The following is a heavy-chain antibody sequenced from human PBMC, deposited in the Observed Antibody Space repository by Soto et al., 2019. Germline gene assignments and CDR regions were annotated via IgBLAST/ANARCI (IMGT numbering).Heavy chain of an antibody. Sequence: QVQLVESGGGLVKPGGSLRLSCAASGFTFSDYYMSWIRQAPGKGLEWVSYISPSGGTIYYADSVKGRFTLSRDNAKNSLYLQMNSLRAEDTAVDHCVRVGYAYGNDPWGQGTLVADSS. CDR3: VRVGYAYGNDP. CDR1: GFTFSDYY. V-gene: IGHV3-11*01. J-gene: IGHJ5*02. D-gene: IGHD3-10*01. CDR2: ISPSGGTI.